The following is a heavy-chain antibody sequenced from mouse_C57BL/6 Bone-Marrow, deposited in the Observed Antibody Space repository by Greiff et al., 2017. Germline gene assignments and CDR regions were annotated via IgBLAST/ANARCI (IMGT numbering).Heavy chain of an antibody. J-gene: IGHJ2*01. D-gene: IGHD1-1*01. CDR2: IYPGDGDT. Sequence: VKLMESGPELVKPGASVKISCKASGYAFSSSWMNWVKQRPGKGLEWIGRIYPGDGDTNYNGKFKGKATLTADKSSSTAYMQLSSLTSEDSAVYFCARWSTTVVYFDYWGQGTTLTVSS. CDR1: GYAFSSSW. CDR3: ARWSTTVVYFDY. V-gene: IGHV1-82*01.